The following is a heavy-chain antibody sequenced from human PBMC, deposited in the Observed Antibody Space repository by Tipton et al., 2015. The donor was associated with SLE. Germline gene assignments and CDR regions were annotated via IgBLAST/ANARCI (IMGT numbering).Heavy chain of an antibody. D-gene: IGHD6-19*01. CDR3: ARIGADDSSGWYGFDY. J-gene: IGHJ4*02. Sequence: TLSLTCTVSGGSISSGGYYWRWIRQHPGKGLEWIGYIYYSGSTYYNPSLKSRVTISVDTSKNQFSLKLSSVTAADTAVYYCARIGADDSSGWYGFDYWGQGTLVTVSS. V-gene: IGHV4-30-4*01. CDR2: IYYSGST. CDR1: GGSISSGGYY.